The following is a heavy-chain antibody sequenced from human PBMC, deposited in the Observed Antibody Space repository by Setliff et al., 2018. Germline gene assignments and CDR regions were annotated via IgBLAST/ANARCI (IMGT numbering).Heavy chain of an antibody. CDR1: GGSISSGNYY. J-gene: IGHJ5*02. Sequence: SETLSLTCRVSGGSISSGNYYWGLIRQPPGKGLEWVATIYYSGSTYSNPSLKSRLIISVGAPDNQFSVKLSSVTAADTAVYYCARARYCSGGSCYWTWFGPWGQGTLVTVSS. D-gene: IGHD2-15*01. V-gene: IGHV4-39*01. CDR3: ARARYCSGGSCYWTWFGP. CDR2: IYYSGST.